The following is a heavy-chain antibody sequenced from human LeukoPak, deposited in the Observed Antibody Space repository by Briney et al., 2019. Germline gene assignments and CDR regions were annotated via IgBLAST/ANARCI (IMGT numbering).Heavy chain of an antibody. CDR2: SRNKAKSYST. D-gene: IGHD6-19*01. CDR1: GFTFSDHY. J-gene: IGHJ4*01. Sequence: GGSLRLSCVASGFTFSDHYMDWVRQAPGKGLEWVGRSRNKAKSYSTDYAASVKGRFTISRDDSRNSLYLQTNSLKSEDTAIYYCARDSSGDYWGHGTLVTVSS. CDR3: ARDSSGDY. V-gene: IGHV3-72*01.